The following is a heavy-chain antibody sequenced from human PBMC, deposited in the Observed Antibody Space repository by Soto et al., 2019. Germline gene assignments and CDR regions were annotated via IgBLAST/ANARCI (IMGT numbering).Heavy chain of an antibody. CDR3: ARGKTITMVRGVMTHYYYGMDV. V-gene: IGHV1-69*01. J-gene: IGHJ6*02. Sequence: QVQLVQSGAEVKKPGSSVKVSCKASGGTFSSYAINWVRQAPGQGLEWMGGIIPIFGTANYAQKFQGRVTITADESTSTAYMELSSLRSEDTAVYYCARGKTITMVRGVMTHYYYGMDVWGQGTTVTVSS. D-gene: IGHD3-10*01. CDR1: GGTFSSYA. CDR2: IIPIFGTA.